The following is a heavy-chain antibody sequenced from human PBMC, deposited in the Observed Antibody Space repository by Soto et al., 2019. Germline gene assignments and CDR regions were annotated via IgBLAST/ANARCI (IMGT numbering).Heavy chain of an antibody. V-gene: IGHV3-30*02. CDR1: GFIFSNNG. D-gene: IGHD3-3*01. CDR3: KIFRVADSALDH. J-gene: IGHJ4*02. Sequence: GGSLRLSCVGSGFIFSNNGMHWVRQTPGKGLEWVAFMSYDGSDTFYADSVKGRFTISRDNSTNTLFLHRSNLRAENTPMYSCKIFRVADSALDHWGQGTLVTVSS. CDR2: MSYDGSDT.